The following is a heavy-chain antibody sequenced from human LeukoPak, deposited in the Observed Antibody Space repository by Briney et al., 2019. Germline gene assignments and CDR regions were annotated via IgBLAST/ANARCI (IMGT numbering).Heavy chain of an antibody. D-gene: IGHD3-10*01. Sequence: PSETLSLTCTVSGGSISSSSHYWGWIRQPPGRGLEWSGSIYYSGSTNYNPSFKSRVTISVDTSKNQFSLNLSSVTAADTAVYYCARSLWFGEFHWGQGTLVTVSS. CDR2: IYYSGST. J-gene: IGHJ4*02. CDR3: ARSLWFGEFH. V-gene: IGHV4-39*07. CDR1: GGSISSSSHY.